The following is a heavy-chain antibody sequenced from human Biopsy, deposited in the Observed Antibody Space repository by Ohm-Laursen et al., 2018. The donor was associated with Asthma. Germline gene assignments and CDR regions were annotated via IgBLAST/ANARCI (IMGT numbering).Heavy chain of an antibody. D-gene: IGHD6-19*01. V-gene: IGHV1-69*13. CDR3: ARCQVGYSSGWSLLLKKIYYSGMDV. CDR2: IMTVFGTT. Sequence: GASVKVSCKAPGGTSSNFAIGWVRQAPGQGLEWLGGIMTVFGTTNYAQKFQGRVTITADESTSTAYMEVTSLRSEDTAIYYCARCQVGYSSGWSLLLKKIYYSGMDVWGQGTAVTVSS. J-gene: IGHJ6*02. CDR1: GGTSSNFA.